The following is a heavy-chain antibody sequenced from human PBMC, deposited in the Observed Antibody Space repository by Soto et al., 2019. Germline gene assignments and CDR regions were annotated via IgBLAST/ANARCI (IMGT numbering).Heavy chain of an antibody. Sequence: GGSLILSCAALRLTFITYSMTWVRHAPGKGLEWVSYISISSSTIYYADSVKGRFTISRDNAKNSLYLQMNSLRDEDTAVYYCAGSASNSPYYGMDVWGQGT. CDR3: AGSASNSPYYGMDV. CDR1: RLTFITYS. V-gene: IGHV3-48*02. J-gene: IGHJ6*02. D-gene: IGHD4-4*01. CDR2: ISISSSTI.